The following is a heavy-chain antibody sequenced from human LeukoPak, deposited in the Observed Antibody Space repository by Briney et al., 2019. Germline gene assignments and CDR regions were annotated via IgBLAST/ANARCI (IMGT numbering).Heavy chain of an antibody. Sequence: GGSLRLSCAASGFTFSSYWMHWVRQAPGKGLVWVSRINTDGSSTSYADSVKGRFTISRDNSKNSLYLQMNSLRTEDTALYYCAKESLYSSSRPFWGFDYWGQGTLVTVSS. D-gene: IGHD6-6*01. V-gene: IGHV3-74*01. J-gene: IGHJ4*02. CDR2: INTDGSST. CDR1: GFTFSSYW. CDR3: AKESLYSSSRPFWGFDY.